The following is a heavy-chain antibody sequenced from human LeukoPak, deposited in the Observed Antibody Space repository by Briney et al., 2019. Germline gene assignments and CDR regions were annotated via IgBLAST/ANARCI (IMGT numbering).Heavy chain of an antibody. Sequence: GGSLRLSCAASGFTFSSYGMHWVRQAPGKGLEWVSAISGSGGSTYYADSVKGRFTISRDNSKNTLYLQMNSLRAEDTAVYYCAKAAFYVVVTAPWGQGTLVTVSS. CDR3: AKAAFYVVVTAP. J-gene: IGHJ4*02. CDR2: ISGSGGST. CDR1: GFTFSSYG. V-gene: IGHV3-23*01. D-gene: IGHD2-21*02.